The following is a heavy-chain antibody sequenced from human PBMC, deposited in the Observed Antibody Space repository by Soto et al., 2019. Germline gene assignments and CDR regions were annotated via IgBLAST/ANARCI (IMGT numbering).Heavy chain of an antibody. Sequence: SLKVSCKASGGTFVSYAISWVRQAPGQGLEWMGGFIPIFGTADYAQKFQGRVTITRDTSASTAYMVLSTLRSEDTAVYYCARDSSSGRDDAFDIWGQGTMLTVSS. V-gene: IGHV1-69*06. J-gene: IGHJ3*02. CDR2: FIPIFGTA. CDR1: GGTFVSYA. CDR3: ARDSSSGRDDAFDI. D-gene: IGHD3-10*01.